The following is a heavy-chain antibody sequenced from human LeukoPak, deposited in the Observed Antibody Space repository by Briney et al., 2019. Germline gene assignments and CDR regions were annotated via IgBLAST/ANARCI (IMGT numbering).Heavy chain of an antibody. D-gene: IGHD2-2*01. CDR3: ARQVVVVPAAKGLYYDFWSGLPVYWFDP. CDR1: GGSISSSSYY. CDR2: IYYSGST. V-gene: IGHV4-39*01. J-gene: IGHJ5*02. Sequence: PSETLSLTCTVSGGSISSSSYYWGWIRQPPGKGLEWIVNIYYSGSTYYNPSLKSRVTISVDTSKNQFSLKLSSVTAADTAVYYCARQVVVVPAAKGLYYDFWSGLPVYWFDPWGQGTLVTVSS.